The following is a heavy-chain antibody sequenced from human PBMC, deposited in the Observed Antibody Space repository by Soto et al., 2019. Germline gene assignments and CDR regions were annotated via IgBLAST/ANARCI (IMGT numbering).Heavy chain of an antibody. Sequence: SETLSLTCTVSGGSISSGDYYWTWIRQPPGKGLEWIGYIYYSGSTYYSPSLKSRLTISLDTSKNQFSLKLSSVTAADTAVYYCATHTERSGYDAFDIWGQGTMVTVSS. CDR1: GGSISSGDYY. CDR3: ATHTERSGYDAFDI. D-gene: IGHD3-22*01. J-gene: IGHJ3*02. CDR2: IYYSGST. V-gene: IGHV4-30-4*01.